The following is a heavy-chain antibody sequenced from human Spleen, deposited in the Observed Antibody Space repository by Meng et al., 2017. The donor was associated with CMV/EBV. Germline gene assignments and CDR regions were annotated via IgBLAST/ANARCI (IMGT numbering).Heavy chain of an antibody. CDR3: ARRGASMVSSYNWFDP. CDR2: INPDSGDT. D-gene: IGHD3-10*01. V-gene: IGHV1-2*02. J-gene: IGHJ5*02. CDR1: GYTVTYYY. Sequence: ASVKVSCKASGYTVTYYYMHWVRQAPGQGLEWMGWINPDSGDTKYAQKFQGRVTMTRDTSTSTVYMELSSLRSEDTAVYYCARRGASMVSSYNWFDPWGQGTLVTVSS.